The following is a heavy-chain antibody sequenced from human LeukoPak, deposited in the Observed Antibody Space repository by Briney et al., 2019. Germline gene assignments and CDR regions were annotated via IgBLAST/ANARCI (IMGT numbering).Heavy chain of an antibody. CDR2: INPNSGGT. J-gene: IGHJ4*02. CDR3: AREYYYDSSGYTPPFDY. CDR1: GYTFTGYY. V-gene: IGHV1-2*06. D-gene: IGHD3-22*01. Sequence: ASVKVSCKASGYTFTGYYMHWVRQAPGQGLVWMGRINPNSGGTNYAQKFQGRVTMTRDTSISTAYMELSRLRSDDTAVYYCAREYYYDSSGYTPPFDYWGQGTLVTVSS.